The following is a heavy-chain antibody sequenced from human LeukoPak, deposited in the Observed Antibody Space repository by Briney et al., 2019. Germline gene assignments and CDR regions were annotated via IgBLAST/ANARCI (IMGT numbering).Heavy chain of an antibody. J-gene: IGHJ3*02. D-gene: IGHD2-15*01. V-gene: IGHV3-23*01. Sequence: GGSLRLSCATSQFNFNKFGMTWVRQAPGKGLEWVSSISGNGVSTQYADSVQGRFAISRDNSKNTLYLQMNSLRAEDTAVYYCAKGYSVYDAFDIWGQGTMVTVSS. CDR1: QFNFNKFG. CDR2: ISGNGVST. CDR3: AKGYSVYDAFDI.